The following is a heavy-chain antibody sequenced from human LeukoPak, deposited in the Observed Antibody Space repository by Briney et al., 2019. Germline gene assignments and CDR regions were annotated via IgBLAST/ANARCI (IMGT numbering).Heavy chain of an antibody. V-gene: IGHV3-30*18. J-gene: IGHJ3*02. CDR2: ISYDGSNK. Sequence: GGSLRLSCAASGFTFSSYGMHWVRQAPGKGLEWVAVISYDGSNKYYADSVKGRFTISRDNSKNTLYLQMNSLRAEDTAVYYCAKEAVRGIFSDAFDIWGQGTMVTVSS. CDR1: GFTFSSYG. CDR3: AKEAVRGIFSDAFDI. D-gene: IGHD3-10*01.